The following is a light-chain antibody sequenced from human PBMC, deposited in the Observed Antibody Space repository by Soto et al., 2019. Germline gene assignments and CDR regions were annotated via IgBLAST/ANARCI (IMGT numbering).Light chain of an antibody. V-gene: IGLV1-44*01. CDR1: SSNIGSNT. J-gene: IGLJ1*01. Sequence: QSVLTQPPSASGTPGQRVTISCSGSSSNIGSNTVNWYQQLPGKAPKLLIYSNNQRPSGVPDRFSGSKSGTSASLAISGLKSEDEADYYCAAWDDSLNGYVFGTGSKPTVL. CDR3: AAWDDSLNGYV. CDR2: SNN.